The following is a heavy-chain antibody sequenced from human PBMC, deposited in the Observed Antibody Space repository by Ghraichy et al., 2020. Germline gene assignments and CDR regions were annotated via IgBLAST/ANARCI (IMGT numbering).Heavy chain of an antibody. J-gene: IGHJ3*02. D-gene: IGHD4-23*01. CDR1: GFTFSRYG. CDR3: ARDRSVGHHAFDI. V-gene: IGHV3-33*01. Sequence: GGSLRLSCAASGFTFSRYGMHWVRQAPGKGLEWVAAIWFDGSDKYYADSVKGRFTISRDNSKNTLYVQMNGLRAEDTAVYYCARDRSVGHHAFDIWGQGTTVTVSS. CDR2: IWFDGSDK.